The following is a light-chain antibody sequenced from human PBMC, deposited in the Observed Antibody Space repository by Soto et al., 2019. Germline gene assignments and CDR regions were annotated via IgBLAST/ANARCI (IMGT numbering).Light chain of an antibody. V-gene: IGLV1-40*01. Sequence: QSVLTQPPSVSGAPGQRVTISCTGSSSNIGAGYDVHWYQQLPGTAPKLLIYGNSNRPSGVPDRFSGSKSGTSASLAITGLQADNEAYYYCQSYDSSLSGYVFGTGTKRTVL. CDR2: GNS. J-gene: IGLJ1*01. CDR1: SSNIGAGYD. CDR3: QSYDSSLSGYV.